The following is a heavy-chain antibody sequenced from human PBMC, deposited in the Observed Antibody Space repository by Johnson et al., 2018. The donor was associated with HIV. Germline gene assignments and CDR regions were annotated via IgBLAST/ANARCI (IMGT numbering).Heavy chain of an antibody. CDR2: ISWDSGRI. CDR1: GFIFGDYG. Sequence: VQLVESGGNLVQPGRSLRLSCAASGFIFGDYGMHWVRQAPGKGLEWVAGISWDSGRIGYADSVKGRFTISRDNAKNSLYLQMNSLRAEDTAVYYCARDLGGHAFDIWGQGTMVTVSS. CDR3: ARDLGGHAFDI. V-gene: IGHV3-9*01. D-gene: IGHD3-16*01. J-gene: IGHJ3*02.